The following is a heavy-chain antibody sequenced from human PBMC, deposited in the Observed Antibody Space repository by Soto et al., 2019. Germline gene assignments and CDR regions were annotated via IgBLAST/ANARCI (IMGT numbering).Heavy chain of an antibody. D-gene: IGHD3-10*01. CDR2: IYPGDSDT. CDR3: ARRSLRITMVRGVSRDAFDI. Sequence: SGESLKRSCKGSGYSFTSYWIGWVRQMPGKGLEWMGIIYPGDSDTRYSPSFQGQVTISADKSISTAYLQWSSLKASDTAMYYCARRSLRITMVRGVSRDAFDIWGQGTMVTVSS. V-gene: IGHV5-51*01. CDR1: GYSFTSYW. J-gene: IGHJ3*02.